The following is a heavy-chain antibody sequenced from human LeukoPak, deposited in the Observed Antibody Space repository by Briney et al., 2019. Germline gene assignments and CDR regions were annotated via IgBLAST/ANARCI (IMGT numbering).Heavy chain of an antibody. V-gene: IGHV3-48*02. CDR2: ISSSSSTI. J-gene: IGHJ4*02. CDR3: ARDPTLPFLMYDYGGTSGVYLDY. D-gene: IGHD4-23*01. CDR1: GFTFSSSA. Sequence: PGGSLRLSCAASGFTFSSSAMCSVRQAPGKGLEWVSYISSSSSTIYYADSVKGRFTISRDNAKNSLYLQMNSLRDEHTAVYYCARDPTLPFLMYDYGGTSGVYLDYWGQGTLVTVSS.